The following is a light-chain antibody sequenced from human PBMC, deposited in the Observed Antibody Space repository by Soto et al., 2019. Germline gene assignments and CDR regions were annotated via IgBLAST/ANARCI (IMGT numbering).Light chain of an antibody. CDR1: SSNIGNNY. CDR2: DSN. V-gene: IGLV1-51*01. Sequence: QSVLTQPPSVSAAPGQKVTISWSGSSSNIGNNYVSWYQQLPGTAPKLLIYDSNKRPSGIPDRFSGSKSGTSATLGITGLQTGDEADYYCGTWDNSLSAVVFGGGTKVTVL. J-gene: IGLJ2*01. CDR3: GTWDNSLSAVV.